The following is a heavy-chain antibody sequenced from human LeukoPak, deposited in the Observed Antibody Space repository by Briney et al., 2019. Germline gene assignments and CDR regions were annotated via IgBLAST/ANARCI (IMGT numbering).Heavy chain of an antibody. J-gene: IGHJ4*02. CDR3: ARNSGWYVYDY. V-gene: IGHV4-4*09. CDR2: IHTSDST. Sequence: SETLSLTCTVSGGSISTYYWSWIRQPPGKGLEWIGYIHTSDSTNYNPSLKSRVTMSADTSKNQFSLKLSSVTAADTAIYYCARNSGWYVYDYWGQGTLVTVSS. D-gene: IGHD6-19*01. CDR1: GGSISTYY.